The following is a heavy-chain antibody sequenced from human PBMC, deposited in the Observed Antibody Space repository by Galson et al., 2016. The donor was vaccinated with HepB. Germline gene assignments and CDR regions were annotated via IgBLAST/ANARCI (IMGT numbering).Heavy chain of an antibody. Sequence: SLRLSCAASGFTFSNAWMSWVRQAPGKGLEWVGRIKSNTDGGTTDYAAPVKGRFSISRDESKNTLYLKMNSLNTEDTAVYYCRYGMDVWGQGTTVTVSS. V-gene: IGHV3-15*01. CDR2: IKSNTDGGTT. CDR3: RYGMDV. CDR1: GFTFSNAW. J-gene: IGHJ6*02.